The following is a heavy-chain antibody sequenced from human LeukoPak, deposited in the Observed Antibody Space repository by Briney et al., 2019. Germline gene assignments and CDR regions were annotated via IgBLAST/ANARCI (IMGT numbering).Heavy chain of an antibody. CDR1: GGTFSSYA. D-gene: IGHD1-26*01. CDR2: IIPILGIA. Sequence: PVKVSCKASGGTFSSYAISWVRQAPGQGLEWMGRIIPILGIANYAQKFQGRVTITADKSTSTAYMELSSLRSEDTAVYYCASVVGAKEIREAFDIWGQGTMVTVSS. CDR3: ASVVGAKEIREAFDI. J-gene: IGHJ3*02. V-gene: IGHV1-69*04.